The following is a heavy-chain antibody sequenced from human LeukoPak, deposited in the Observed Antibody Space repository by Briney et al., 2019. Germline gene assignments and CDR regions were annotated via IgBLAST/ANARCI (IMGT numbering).Heavy chain of an antibody. CDR1: GFTFSNAW. CDR2: IKSKTDGGTT. J-gene: IGHJ4*02. Sequence: AGGSLRLSCAASGFTFSNAWMSWVRQAPGKGLEWVGRIKSKTDGGTTDYAAPVKGRFTISRDDSKNTLYLQMNSLKTEDTAVYYCTTAVAGTVGPRYYFDYWGQGTLVTVSS. CDR3: TTAVAGTVGPRYYFDY. D-gene: IGHD6-19*01. V-gene: IGHV3-15*01.